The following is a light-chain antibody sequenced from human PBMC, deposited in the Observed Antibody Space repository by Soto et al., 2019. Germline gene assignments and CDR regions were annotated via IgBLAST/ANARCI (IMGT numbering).Light chain of an antibody. Sequence: QSVLTQPPSVSGSPGQSVTISCTGTSSDVGSYNRVSWYQQPPGTAPKVMIYDVSNRPSGVPDRFSGSKSGNTASLTISGLQAVDESDYYCSSYTSSSTYVFGTGTKVTV. CDR1: SSDVGSYNR. CDR3: SSYTSSSTYV. J-gene: IGLJ1*01. V-gene: IGLV2-18*02. CDR2: DVS.